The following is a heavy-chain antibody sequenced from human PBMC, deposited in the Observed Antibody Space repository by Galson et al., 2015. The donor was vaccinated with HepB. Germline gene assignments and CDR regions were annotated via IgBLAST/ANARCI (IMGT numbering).Heavy chain of an antibody. V-gene: IGHV3-33*06. CDR3: AKVFIGSGSHYDDGFDV. CDR2: IWYDGNNK. D-gene: IGHD3-10*01. J-gene: IGHJ3*01. CDR1: GFRFSTYG. Sequence: SLRLSCAASGFRFSTYGMHWVRQAPGKGLEWVAVIWYDGNNKDYADSVKGRFTISRDNSKNTLYLQMNSLRVEDTALYYCAKVFIGSGSHYDDGFDVWGQGTMVIVSP.